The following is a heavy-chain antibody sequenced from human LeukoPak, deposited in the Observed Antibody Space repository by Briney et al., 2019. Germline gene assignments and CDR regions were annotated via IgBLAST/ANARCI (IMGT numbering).Heavy chain of an antibody. V-gene: IGHV1-18*01. CDR1: GYTFTSYG. CDR2: ISGYNAET. J-gene: IGHJ4*02. Sequence: PGASVTVSCKPSGYTFTSYGLYWVRQAPGQGLEWMGWISGYNAETNYARKFQGRVTMTTDTSTTTAYMELTSLTSDDTALYYCAREGDSAGWYRPAFRLLDYWGQGTMVTVSS. D-gene: IGHD6-19*01. CDR3: AREGDSAGWYRPAFRLLDY.